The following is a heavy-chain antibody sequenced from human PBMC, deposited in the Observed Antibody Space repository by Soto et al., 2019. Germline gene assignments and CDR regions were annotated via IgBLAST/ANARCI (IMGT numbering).Heavy chain of an antibody. Sequence: EVQVVESGGDLVEPGGSLRLSCVTSGFMFSSAWMSWVRQAPGKGLEWVARIKSTKDGGARDYAAPVNGRSSISRDDSKSPVYLQRTRLRVEDTALYYCVESWTDFLGQGTLVPVSS. J-gene: IGHJ4*02. CDR3: VESWTDF. CDR2: IKSTKDGGAR. V-gene: IGHV3-15*01. D-gene: IGHD3-3*01. CDR1: GFMFSSAW.